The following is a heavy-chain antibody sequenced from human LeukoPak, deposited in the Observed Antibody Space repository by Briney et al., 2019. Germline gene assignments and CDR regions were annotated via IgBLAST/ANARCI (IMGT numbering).Heavy chain of an antibody. CDR2: IKQDGSER. CDR1: GFTFSGYY. CDR3: ARRGTWHSDY. Sequence: GGSLRLSCAASGFTFSGYYMSWARQVPGKGLEWVATIKQDGSERYYVGSVRGRFTISRDNANNSLYLQMNSLRVEDTAVYYCARRGTWHSDYWGQGTLVTVSS. V-gene: IGHV3-7*01. J-gene: IGHJ4*02. D-gene: IGHD3-16*01.